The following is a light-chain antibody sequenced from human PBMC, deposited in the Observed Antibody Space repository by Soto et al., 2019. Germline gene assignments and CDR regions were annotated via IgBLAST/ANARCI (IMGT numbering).Light chain of an antibody. Sequence: EIALTQSPGTLSLSPGERATLSCRASQSVSINYLAWYQQKPGQAPRLLIYGGSTRATGIPDRFSGSRSGTDFTLTISRLEPEDFAVYYCQQYGSSPSITFGQGTRLEIK. CDR1: QSVSINY. CDR2: GGS. V-gene: IGKV3-20*01. CDR3: QQYGSSPSIT. J-gene: IGKJ5*01.